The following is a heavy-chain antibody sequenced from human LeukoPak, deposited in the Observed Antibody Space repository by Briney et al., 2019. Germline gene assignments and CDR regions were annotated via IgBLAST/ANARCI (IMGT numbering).Heavy chain of an antibody. CDR3: ARQFDLYYYDSSGRIGFGY. J-gene: IGHJ4*02. D-gene: IGHD3-22*01. Sequence: SETLSLTCTVSGGSISSSSYYWGWLRQPPGKGLEWIGSIYYSGSTYYNPSLKSRVTISVDTSKNQFSLKLSSVTAADTAVYYCARQFDLYYYDSSGRIGFGYWGQGTLVTVSS. V-gene: IGHV4-39*01. CDR2: IYYSGST. CDR1: GGSISSSSYY.